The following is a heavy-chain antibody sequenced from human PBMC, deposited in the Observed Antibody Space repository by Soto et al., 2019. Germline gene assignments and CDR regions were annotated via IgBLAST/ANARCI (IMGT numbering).Heavy chain of an antibody. Sequence: GGSLRLSCAASGFTFSSYSMNWVRQVPGKGLEWVSSISSSSSYIYYADSVKGRFTISRDNAKNSLYLQMNSLRAEDTAVYYCATLGELLGPDNFDYWGQGTLVTVSS. CDR1: GFTFSSYS. J-gene: IGHJ4*02. D-gene: IGHD1-26*01. V-gene: IGHV3-21*01. CDR3: ATLGELLGPDNFDY. CDR2: ISSSSSYI.